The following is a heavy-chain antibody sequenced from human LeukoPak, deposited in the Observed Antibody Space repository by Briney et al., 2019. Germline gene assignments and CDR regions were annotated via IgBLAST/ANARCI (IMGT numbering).Heavy chain of an antibody. CDR1: GFTFRNSA. Sequence: RGSLRLSCAASGFTFRNSAMSWVRQAPGKGLEWVSNIIGNSVSTYYADFVKGRFTISRDNSNNTLFLQMNSLSADDTAIYFCAKGRRDGYNYPFFDSWGQGAWVIVSS. CDR2: IIGNSVST. V-gene: IGHV3-23*01. D-gene: IGHD5-24*01. J-gene: IGHJ4*02. CDR3: AKGRRDGYNYPFFDS.